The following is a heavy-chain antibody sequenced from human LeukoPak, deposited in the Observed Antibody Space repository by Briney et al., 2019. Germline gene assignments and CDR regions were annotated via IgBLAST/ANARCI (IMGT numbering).Heavy chain of an antibody. CDR1: GYTFTGYY. J-gene: IGHJ4*02. CDR3: ARIRITMVRGVITHFDY. CDR2: INPNSGGT. Sequence: ASMKVSCKASGYTFTGYYMHWVRQAPGQGLEWMGWINPNSGGTNYAQKFQGRVAMTRDTSISTAYMELSRLRSDDTAVYYCARIRITMVRGVITHFDYWGQGTLVTVSS. D-gene: IGHD3-10*01. V-gene: IGHV1-2*02.